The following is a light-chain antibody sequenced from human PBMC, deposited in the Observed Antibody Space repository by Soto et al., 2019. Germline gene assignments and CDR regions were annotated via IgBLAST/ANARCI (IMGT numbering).Light chain of an antibody. V-gene: IGKV3-15*01. CDR1: QSVGGY. CDR2: DAY. J-gene: IGKJ5*01. CDR3: QQYNNWPPT. Sequence: EIVMTQSPATLSVSLGERATLSCRASQSVGGYLAWYQQRPGQVPRLLIYDAYTRAAGVPARFTGSGSGTELTLTISSLQSDDFAVYHCQQYNNWPPTFGHGTRLEIK.